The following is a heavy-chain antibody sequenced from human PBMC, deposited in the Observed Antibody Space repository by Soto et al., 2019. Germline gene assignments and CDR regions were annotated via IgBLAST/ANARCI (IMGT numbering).Heavy chain of an antibody. CDR2: IDSSTKYT. Sequence: QVQLVESGGGLLRPGGSQRLSCEASGFTFRGYYMTWFRQAPGKGLEWLSYIDSSTKYTNYADSVKGRFTISRDNAKNSLYLQMSGLRADDTAVYYCAREYYYTMDVWGQGTMVTVSS. J-gene: IGHJ6*02. V-gene: IGHV3-11*05. CDR1: GFTFRGYY. CDR3: AREYYYTMDV.